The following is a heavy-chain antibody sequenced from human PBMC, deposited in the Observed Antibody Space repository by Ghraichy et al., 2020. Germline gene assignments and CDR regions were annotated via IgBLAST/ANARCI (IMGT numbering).Heavy chain of an antibody. CDR1: GYPFTGHH. J-gene: IGHJ3*02. V-gene: IGHV1-2*02. CDR3: ARESCIGDHNGLDI. D-gene: IGHD2-8*01. Sequence: ASVKVSCKSSGYPFTGHHLHWVRQAPGQGLEWMGWIIPDSGRSNSAQKFLGRVTMTRDTSLNTAYLELSRLKSDDTAVYFCARESCIGDHNGLDIWGQGTQVTVSS. CDR2: IIPDSGRS.